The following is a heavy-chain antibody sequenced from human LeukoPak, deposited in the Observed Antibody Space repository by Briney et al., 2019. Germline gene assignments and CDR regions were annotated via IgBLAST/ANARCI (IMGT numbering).Heavy chain of an antibody. CDR2: IYYSGST. V-gene: IGHV4-59*01. J-gene: IGHJ5*02. Sequence: SETLSLTCTVSDGSISSYYWSWIRQPPGKGLEWIGYIYYSGSTNYNPSLKSRVTISVDTSKNQFSLKLSSVTAADTAVYYCARGDYDILTGYPQFDPWGQGTLVTVSS. D-gene: IGHD3-9*01. CDR3: ARGDYDILTGYPQFDP. CDR1: DGSISSYY.